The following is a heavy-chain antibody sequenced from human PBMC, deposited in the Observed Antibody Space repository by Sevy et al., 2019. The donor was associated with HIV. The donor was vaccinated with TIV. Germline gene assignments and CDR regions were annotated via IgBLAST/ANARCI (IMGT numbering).Heavy chain of an antibody. D-gene: IGHD2-15*01. CDR3: ARLMPGGRYWGPIDY. CDR1: GYTFIDYY. CDR2: INPNGGGI. J-gene: IGHJ4*02. V-gene: IGHV1-2*02. Sequence: ASVKVSCKASGYTFIDYYMHWVRQAPGQGLEWMGWINPNGGGINYAQKFQGRFTMTRDKSNSTAYIEMSSLRSDDTAVYYCARLMPGGRYWGPIDYWGQGTLVTVSS.